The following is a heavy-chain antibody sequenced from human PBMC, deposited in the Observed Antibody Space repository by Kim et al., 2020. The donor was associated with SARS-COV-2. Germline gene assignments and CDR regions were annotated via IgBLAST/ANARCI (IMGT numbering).Heavy chain of an antibody. J-gene: IGHJ4*02. CDR2: GSGR. D-gene: IGHD1-1*01. CDR3: ARENWRFDY. V-gene: IGHV3-7*01. Sequence: GSGRYSVDSVKGRYTIPRDNAKTSRYLQLNSLRAEDTAVYYCARENWRFDYWGQGTLVTVSS.